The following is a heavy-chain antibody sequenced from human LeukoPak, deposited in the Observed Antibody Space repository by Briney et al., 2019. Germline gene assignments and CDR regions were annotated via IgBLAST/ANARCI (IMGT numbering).Heavy chain of an antibody. D-gene: IGHD6-13*01. CDR2: ISAYNRNT. V-gene: IGHV1-18*01. CDR1: GYTFTRHG. Sequence: GASVKVSCTASGYTFTRHGISWVRQAPGQGLEWMGWISAYNRNTNYAQKLQGRVTMTTDTSTSTAYMELRSLRSDDTAVYYCARDLAAGTEFFDQWGQGTLVTVSS. J-gene: IGHJ4*02. CDR3: ARDLAAGTEFFDQ.